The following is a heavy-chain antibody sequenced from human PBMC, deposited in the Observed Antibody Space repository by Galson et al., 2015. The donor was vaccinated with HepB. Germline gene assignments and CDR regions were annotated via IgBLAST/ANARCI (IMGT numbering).Heavy chain of an antibody. J-gene: IGHJ4*02. Sequence: SVKVSCKASGYTFTSYGISWVRQAPGQGLEWMGWISAYNGNTNYAQKLQGRVTMTTDTSTSTAYMELRSLRSDDTAVYYCARSGPTVTTRGNVGFDYWGQGTLVTVSS. D-gene: IGHD4-17*01. CDR2: ISAYNGNT. V-gene: IGHV1-18*04. CDR3: ARSGPTVTTRGNVGFDY. CDR1: GYTFTSYG.